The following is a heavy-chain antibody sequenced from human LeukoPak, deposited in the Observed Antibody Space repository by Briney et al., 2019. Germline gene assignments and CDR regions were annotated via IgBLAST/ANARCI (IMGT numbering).Heavy chain of an antibody. CDR3: ARDSPGIMIFGVVTPN. J-gene: IGHJ4*02. V-gene: IGHV3-23*01. Sequence: QAGGSLRLSRAASGFTFSSFAMSWVRQAPGKGLEWVSYISGSGGSTYYADSVKGRFTISRDNSKSTLYMQMNSLRAEDTAVYYCARDSPGIMIFGVVTPNGGQGTLVTVSS. CDR2: ISGSGGST. D-gene: IGHD3-3*01. CDR1: GFTFSSFA.